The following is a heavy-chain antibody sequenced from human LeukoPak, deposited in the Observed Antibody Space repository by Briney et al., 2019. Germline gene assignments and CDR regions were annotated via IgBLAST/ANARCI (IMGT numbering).Heavy chain of an antibody. CDR1: GYTFTSYD. V-gene: IGHV1-8*01. Sequence: ASVKVSCKASGYTFTSYDINWVRQATGQGLEWMGWMNPNSGNTGYAQKFQGRVTMTRNTSISTAYMELSSLRSEDTAVYYCARPYGSGRIDAFDIWGQGTMVTVSS. CDR2: MNPNSGNT. CDR3: ARPYGSGRIDAFDI. D-gene: IGHD3-10*01. J-gene: IGHJ3*02.